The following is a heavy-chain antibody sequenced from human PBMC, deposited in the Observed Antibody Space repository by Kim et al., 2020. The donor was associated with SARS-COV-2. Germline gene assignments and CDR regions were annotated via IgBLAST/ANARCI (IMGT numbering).Heavy chain of an antibody. J-gene: IGHJ4*02. V-gene: IGHV3-23*01. CDR2: ISGSGGST. CDR3: AKDYYDSSGYSNDY. D-gene: IGHD3-22*01. CDR1: GFTFSSYA. Sequence: GGSLRLSCAASGFTFSSYAMTWVRRAPGKGLEWVSAISGSGGSTYYADSVKGRFTISRDNSKNTLYLQMNSLRAEDTAVYYCAKDYYDSSGYSNDYWGQGTLVTVSS.